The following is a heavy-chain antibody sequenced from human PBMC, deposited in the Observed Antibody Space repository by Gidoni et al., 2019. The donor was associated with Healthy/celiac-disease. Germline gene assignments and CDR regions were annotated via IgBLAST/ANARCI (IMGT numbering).Heavy chain of an antibody. D-gene: IGHD3-10*01. Sequence: SAYNGNTNYAQKLQGRVTMTTDTSTSTAYMELRSLRSDDTAVYYCALGALYYYGSGSYYNGPFDYWGQGTLVTVSS. V-gene: IGHV1-18*01. CDR3: ALGALYYYGSGSYYNGPFDY. J-gene: IGHJ4*02. CDR2: SAYNGNT.